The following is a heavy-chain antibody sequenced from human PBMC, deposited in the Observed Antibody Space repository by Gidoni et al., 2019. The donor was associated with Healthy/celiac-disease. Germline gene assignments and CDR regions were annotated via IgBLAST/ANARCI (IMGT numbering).Heavy chain of an antibody. D-gene: IGHD6-13*01. J-gene: IGHJ3*02. CDR3: ARDFRAAAGTSNAFAI. Sequence: QVQLVESGGGVVQPGRSLRLSCAASGFTFRTYGMHWVRQAPGKGLAWVAVIWYDGSNKYYADSVKGRFTISRDNSKNTLYLQMNSLRAEDTAVYYCARDFRAAAGTSNAFAIWGQGTMVTVSS. CDR2: IWYDGSNK. CDR1: GFTFRTYG. V-gene: IGHV3-33*01.